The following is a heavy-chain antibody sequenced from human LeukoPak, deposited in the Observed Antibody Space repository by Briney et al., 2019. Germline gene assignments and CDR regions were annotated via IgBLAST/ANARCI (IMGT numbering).Heavy chain of an antibody. CDR1: GFTFSSYA. CDR3: ARAALIGELSLFDP. J-gene: IGHJ5*02. Sequence: PGRSLRLSCAASGFTFSSYAMHWVRQAPGKGLEWVAVIWYDGSNKYYADSVKGRFTISRDNSKNTLYLQMNSLRAEDTAVYYCARAALIGELSLFDPWGQGTLVTVSS. D-gene: IGHD3-10*01. V-gene: IGHV3-33*08. CDR2: IWYDGSNK.